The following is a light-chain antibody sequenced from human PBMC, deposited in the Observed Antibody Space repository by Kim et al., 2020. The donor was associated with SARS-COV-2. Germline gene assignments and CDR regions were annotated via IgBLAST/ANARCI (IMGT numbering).Light chain of an antibody. J-gene: IGKJ2*02. Sequence: LSPGEGATLPCRASQSVNRIYLAWYQQRLGQAPRLLISGTSNRATGIPDTFSGSGSGTDFTLTISRLEPEDFAVYYCQQYSKSLGTFGQGTKLEI. V-gene: IGKV3-20*01. CDR3: QQYSKSLGT. CDR1: QSVNRIY. CDR2: GTS.